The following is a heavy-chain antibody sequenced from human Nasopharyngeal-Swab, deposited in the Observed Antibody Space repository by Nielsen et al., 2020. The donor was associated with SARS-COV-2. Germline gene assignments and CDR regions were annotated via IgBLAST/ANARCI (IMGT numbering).Heavy chain of an antibody. V-gene: IGHV4-61*02. CDR1: GGSISSGSYY. CDR3: ARDGRRAVWSNYYYYGMDV. D-gene: IGHD3-3*01. CDR2: IYTSGST. Sequence: SETLSLTCTVSGGSISSGSYYWSWIRQPAGKGLEWIGRIYTSGSTNYNPSLKSRVTISVDTSKNQFSLKLSSVTAADTAVYYCARDGRRAVWSNYYYYGMDVWGQGTTVTVSS. J-gene: IGHJ6*02.